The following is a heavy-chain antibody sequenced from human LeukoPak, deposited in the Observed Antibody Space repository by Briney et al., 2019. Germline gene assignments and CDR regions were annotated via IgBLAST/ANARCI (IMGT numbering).Heavy chain of an antibody. CDR3: AKVTFEGVDP. CDR2: ISGSGGRT. D-gene: IGHD2/OR15-2a*01. V-gene: IGHV3-23*01. CDR1: GFTFSTYV. Sequence: PGGSLRLSCAASGFTFSTYVMSWVRQAPGKGLEWVSGISGSGGRTYYADSVKGRFTISRDNSKNTLYPQMNSLRAEDTALYYCAKVTFEGVDPWGQGTLVTVSS. J-gene: IGHJ5*02.